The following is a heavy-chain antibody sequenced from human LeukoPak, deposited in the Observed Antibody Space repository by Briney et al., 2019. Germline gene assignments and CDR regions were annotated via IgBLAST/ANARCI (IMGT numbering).Heavy chain of an antibody. CDR3: ARDNLKQIWFGDLPLFSWFDP. V-gene: IGHV4-39*07. J-gene: IGHJ5*02. CDR2: IYYSGST. D-gene: IGHD3-10*01. CDR1: GGSISSSSYY. Sequence: SETLSLTCTVSGGSISSSSYYWGWIRQPPGKGLEWIGSIYYSGSTYYNPSLKSRVTISVDTSKNQFSLKLSSVTAADTAVYYCARDNLKQIWFGDLPLFSWFDPWGQGTLVTVSS.